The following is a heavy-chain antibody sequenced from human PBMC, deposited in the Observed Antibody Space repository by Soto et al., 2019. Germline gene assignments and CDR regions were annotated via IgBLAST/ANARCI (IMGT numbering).Heavy chain of an antibody. V-gene: IGHV1-8*01. D-gene: IGHD1-26*01. CDR2: MNPNSGNT. CDR3: ARERSCGWFDP. CDR1: GCTFTSYD. Sequence: QVQLVQSGAEVKKPGASVKVSCKASGCTFTSYDINWVRQATGQGLEWMGWMNPNSGNTGFAQKFQGRVTMTRFTSICTAHMELSSLRSEDTAVYYCARERSCGWFDPWGQGTLVTVSS. J-gene: IGHJ5*02.